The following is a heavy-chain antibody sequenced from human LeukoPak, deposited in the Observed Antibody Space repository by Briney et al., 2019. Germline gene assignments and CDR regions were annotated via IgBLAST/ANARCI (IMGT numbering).Heavy chain of an antibody. D-gene: IGHD4-17*01. J-gene: IGHJ4*02. V-gene: IGHV1-2*02. CDR3: AKEWRRGSNDYGDYFDY. CDR1: GYTFTGYC. Sequence: ASVKVSCKASGYTFTGYCIHWVRQAPGQGLEWMGWINPNSGGTNSAQKFQGRVTMTRDTSISTAYMELSRLRSDDTAVYYCAKEWRRGSNDYGDYFDYWGQGTLVTVSS. CDR2: INPNSGGT.